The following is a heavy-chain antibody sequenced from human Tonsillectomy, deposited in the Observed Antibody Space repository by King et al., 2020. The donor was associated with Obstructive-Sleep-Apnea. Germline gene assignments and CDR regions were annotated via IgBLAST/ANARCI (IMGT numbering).Heavy chain of an antibody. CDR2: VSAYNGDT. CDR1: GYTFTTYG. Sequence: QLVQSGAEVKEPGASVKVSCKTSGYTFTTYGITWVRQAPGQWLEGLGWVSAYNGDTKYAQKLQGRVTMTTDTSTSTASMELRSLRSDDTAMYYCARGPYYFDYWGQGTLVTVSS. CDR3: ARGPYYFDY. V-gene: IGHV1-18*04. J-gene: IGHJ4*02.